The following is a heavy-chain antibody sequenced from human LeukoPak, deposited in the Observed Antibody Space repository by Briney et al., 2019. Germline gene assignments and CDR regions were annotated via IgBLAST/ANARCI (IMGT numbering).Heavy chain of an antibody. J-gene: IGHJ4*02. Sequence: GGSLRLSCAASGFTFSDYYMSWIRQAPGKGLEWVSYISSSSSYTNYADPVKGRFTISRDNAKNSLYLQMNSLRAEDTAVYYCARDQYYDSSGYSYWGQGTLVTVSS. CDR2: ISSSSSYT. CDR1: GFTFSDYY. D-gene: IGHD3-22*01. V-gene: IGHV3-11*05. CDR3: ARDQYYDSSGYSY.